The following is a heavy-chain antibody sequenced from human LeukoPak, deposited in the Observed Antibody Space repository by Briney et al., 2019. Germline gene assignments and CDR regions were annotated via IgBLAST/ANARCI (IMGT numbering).Heavy chain of an antibody. Sequence: ASVKVSCKASGGTFSSYAISWVRQAPGQGLEWMGRIIPILGIANYAQKFQGRVTITADKSTSTAYMELSSLRSEDTAVYYCARDNDYYDSSGYYYALGYWGQGTQVTVSS. CDR3: ARDNDYYDSSGYYYALGY. CDR1: GGTFSSYA. J-gene: IGHJ4*02. CDR2: IIPILGIA. D-gene: IGHD3-22*01. V-gene: IGHV1-69*04.